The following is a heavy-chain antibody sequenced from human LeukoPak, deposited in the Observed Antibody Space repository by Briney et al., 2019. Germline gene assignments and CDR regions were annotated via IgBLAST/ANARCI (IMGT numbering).Heavy chain of an antibody. CDR3: ARGVGGDYYDSSGWTY. Sequence: GASVKVSCKASGYTFTNYGINWVRQAPGQGLEWMGWISAYNGNTHYAQNLQGRVTMTTDTSTSTAYMELRSLRSDDTAVYYCARGVGGDYYDSSGWTYWGQGTLVTVSS. CDR2: ISAYNGNT. CDR1: GYTFTNYG. V-gene: IGHV1-18*01. J-gene: IGHJ4*02. D-gene: IGHD3-22*01.